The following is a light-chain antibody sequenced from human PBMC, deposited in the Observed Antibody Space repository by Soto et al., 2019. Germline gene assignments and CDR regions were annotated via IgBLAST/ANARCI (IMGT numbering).Light chain of an antibody. Sequence: QSVLTQPPSASVPPGQRVTISCSGSNSNIGNNKVNWYQQLPGTAPKLLIYTSNQRPSGVPDRFSGSKSGTSASLAISGLQSEDEADYYCATWDDSLHGYVFGTGTKVTVL. V-gene: IGLV1-44*01. CDR3: ATWDDSLHGYV. J-gene: IGLJ1*01. CDR2: TSN. CDR1: NSNIGNNK.